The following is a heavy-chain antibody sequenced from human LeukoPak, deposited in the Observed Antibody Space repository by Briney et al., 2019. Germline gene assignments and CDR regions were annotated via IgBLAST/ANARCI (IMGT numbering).Heavy chain of an antibody. D-gene: IGHD2-2*01. V-gene: IGHV3-30*02. CDR1: GFTFNNYG. CDR2: IRYDGSNK. Sequence: GGSLRLSCAASGFTFNNYGMHSVRQAPGKGLGWVAFIRYDGSNKYYADSVEGRFTISRDNSKNTLYVQMNSLRAEDTAVYYCAKGRSSTKSLGAFDIWGQGTMVTVSS. CDR3: AKGRSSTKSLGAFDI. J-gene: IGHJ3*02.